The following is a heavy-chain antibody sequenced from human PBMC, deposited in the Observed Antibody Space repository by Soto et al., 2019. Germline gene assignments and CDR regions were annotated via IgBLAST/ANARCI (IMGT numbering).Heavy chain of an antibody. J-gene: IGHJ3*02. D-gene: IGHD6-13*01. V-gene: IGHV3-11*01. Sequence: QVQLVESGGGLVKPGGSLRLSCAASGFTFSDYYMSWIRQAPGKGLEWVSYISSSGSTIYYADSVKGRFTISRDNAKHSLYLQMNSLRAEDTAVYYCAREHTKSIAAAGTRDAFDIWGQGTMVTVSS. CDR2: ISSSGSTI. CDR3: AREHTKSIAAAGTRDAFDI. CDR1: GFTFSDYY.